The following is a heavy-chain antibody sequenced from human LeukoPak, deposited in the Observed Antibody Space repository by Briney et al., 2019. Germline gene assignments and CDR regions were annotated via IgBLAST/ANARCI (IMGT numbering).Heavy chain of an antibody. CDR3: ARARQPLELDY. Sequence: PGGSLRLSSAASGLTFSNYDMNWVRQAPGKGLEWVSVISGSGGSTFYADSVKGRFTISRDNAKNTLYLQMNSLRAEDTAVYYCARARQPLELDYWGQGTLVTVSS. V-gene: IGHV3-23*01. CDR2: ISGSGGST. CDR1: GLTFSNYD. J-gene: IGHJ4*02. D-gene: IGHD1-1*01.